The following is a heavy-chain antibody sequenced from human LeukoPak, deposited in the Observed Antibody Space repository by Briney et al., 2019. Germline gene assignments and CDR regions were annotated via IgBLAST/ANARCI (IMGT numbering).Heavy chain of an antibody. V-gene: IGHV1-69*13. D-gene: IGHD3-22*01. CDR3: ASPADAYYYDSSGYLPVGGG. CDR1: GGTFSSYA. CDR2: IIPIFGTA. J-gene: IGHJ4*02. Sequence: SVKVSCKASGGTFSSYAISWVRQAPGQGLEWMGRIIPIFGTANYAQKFQGRVTITADESTSTAYMELSSLRSEDTAVYYCASPADAYYYDSSGYLPVGGGWGQGTLVTVSS.